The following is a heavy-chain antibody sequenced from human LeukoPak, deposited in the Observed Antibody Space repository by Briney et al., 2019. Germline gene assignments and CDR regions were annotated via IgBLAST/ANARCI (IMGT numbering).Heavy chain of an antibody. CDR3: GRVGWSGYYTPYYYYMDV. CDR1: GGSFTSYA. D-gene: IGHD3-3*01. CDR2: IIPIFGTA. Sequence: SVKVSCIVSGGSFTSYALSWVRQAPGQGLEWMGRIIPIFGTANYAQKFQGRVTITADKSTSTAYMELSSLGSEDTAVYYRGRVGWSGYYTPYYYYMDVWGKGTTVTVSS. V-gene: IGHV1-69*06. J-gene: IGHJ6*03.